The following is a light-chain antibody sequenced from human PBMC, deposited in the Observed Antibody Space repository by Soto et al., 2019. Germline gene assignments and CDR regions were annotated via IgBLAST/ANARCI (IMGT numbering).Light chain of an antibody. V-gene: IGKV3-20*01. J-gene: IGKJ1*01. Sequence: IVMTQSPATLSVSPLEIATLSFMASQSVSSSYLAWYQQKPGQAPRLLIYGASSRATGIPDRFSGSGSGTDFTLTISRLEPEDFAVYYCQQYGSSPPTFGQGTKVDIK. CDR2: GAS. CDR3: QQYGSSPPT. CDR1: QSVSSSY.